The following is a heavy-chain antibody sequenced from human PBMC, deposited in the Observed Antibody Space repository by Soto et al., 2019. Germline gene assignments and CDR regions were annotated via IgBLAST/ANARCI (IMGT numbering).Heavy chain of an antibody. CDR1: GGTFSSYA. CDR3: ARDPKGSGWYGSSYFYYNMDV. J-gene: IGHJ6*02. Sequence: QMQLVQSGAEVKKPGSSLKVSCKASGGTFSSYAISWVRQAPGQGLEWMGGIIPIFGTTNYAQKFQGRVTITADESTNTAYMELSRLRSEDTAVYYCARDPKGSGWYGSSYFYYNMDVWGQGTTVTVSS. CDR2: IIPIFGTT. V-gene: IGHV1-69*01. D-gene: IGHD6-19*01.